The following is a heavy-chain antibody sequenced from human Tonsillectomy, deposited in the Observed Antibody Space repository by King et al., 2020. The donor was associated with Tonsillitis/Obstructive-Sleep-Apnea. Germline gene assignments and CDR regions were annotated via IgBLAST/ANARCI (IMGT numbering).Heavy chain of an antibody. D-gene: IGHD2-2*01. Sequence: VTLKESGPTLVKPTQTLTLTCTFSGFSLSTSEVGVGWIRQPPGKALEWLALIYWDGDKRYSPSLKSSLTITKDTSKNQVVLTMTNMDPVDTATYFCAHRTYCSTTSCSDWFDPWGQGTLVTVSS. CDR3: AHRTYCSTTSCSDWFDP. J-gene: IGHJ5*02. CDR2: IYWDGDK. CDR1: GFSLSTSEVG. V-gene: IGHV2-5*02.